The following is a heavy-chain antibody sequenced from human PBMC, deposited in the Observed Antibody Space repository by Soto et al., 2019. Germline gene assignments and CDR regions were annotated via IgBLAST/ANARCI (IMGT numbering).Heavy chain of an antibody. CDR3: ATAGHDFWSGPFDY. Sequence: SETLSLTCTVSDGSISTYYCNWIRQPAGKGLEWIGRIDASGSTDYDPSLKSRVTMSVDTSKNQFSLRLSSVTAADTAVYYCATAGHDFWSGPFDYWGQGAQVTVSS. CDR1: DGSISTYY. V-gene: IGHV4-4*07. J-gene: IGHJ4*02. D-gene: IGHD3-3*01. CDR2: IDASGST.